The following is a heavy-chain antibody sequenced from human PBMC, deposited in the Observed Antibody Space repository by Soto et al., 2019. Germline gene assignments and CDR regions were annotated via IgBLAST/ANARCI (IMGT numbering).Heavy chain of an antibody. CDR3: AKEPNYDFWSGYRYFDS. Sequence: DVQLLESGGGLVQPGGSLRLPCTASGFTFSNYAMSWVRQAPGKGLEWVSSMSGSGGSTYYADSVKGRFTISRDNSKKTLDLHMSSLRAEDTAFYYCAKEPNYDFWSGYRYFDSWGQGSLVTVSS. J-gene: IGHJ4*02. V-gene: IGHV3-23*01. CDR1: GFTFSNYA. D-gene: IGHD3-3*01. CDR2: MSGSGGST.